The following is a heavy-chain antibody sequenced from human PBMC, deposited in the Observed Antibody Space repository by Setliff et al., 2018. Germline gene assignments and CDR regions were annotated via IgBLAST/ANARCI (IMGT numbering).Heavy chain of an antibody. V-gene: IGHV3-20*04. D-gene: IGHD6-13*01. CDR3: AKALSSSWYSGFFDY. Sequence: GGSLRLSCAASGFTFDVYGMNWVRQAPGKGLEWVSGINWNGGRIGYADSVKGRFTISRDNARNSLYLEMNSLRAEDTALYYCAKALSSSWYSGFFDYWGQGTLVTVSS. J-gene: IGHJ4*02. CDR1: GFTFDVYG. CDR2: INWNGGRI.